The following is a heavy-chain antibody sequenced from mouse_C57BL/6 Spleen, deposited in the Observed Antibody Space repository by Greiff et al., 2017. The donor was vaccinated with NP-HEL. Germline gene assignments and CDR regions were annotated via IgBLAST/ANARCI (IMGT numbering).Heavy chain of an antibody. CDR3: ARGSSYAMDD. CDR2: INPSSGYP. D-gene: IGHD1-1*01. Sequence: VKLQESGAELAKPGASVTLSCKASGYTFTSYWMHWVKQRPGQGLEWIGYINPSSGYPKYNQTFKDKATVTADKSSSIDFMQLSSLTYEDSAVYYCARGSSYAMDDWGQGTSVTVSS. V-gene: IGHV1-7*01. CDR1: GYTFTSYW. J-gene: IGHJ4*01.